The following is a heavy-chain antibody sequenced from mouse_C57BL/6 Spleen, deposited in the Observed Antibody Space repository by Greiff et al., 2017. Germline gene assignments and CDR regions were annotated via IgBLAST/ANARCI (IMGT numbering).Heavy chain of an antibody. CDR1: GFTFSSYG. CDR3: ARPREGDYWYFDV. CDR2: ISSGGSYT. J-gene: IGHJ1*03. Sequence: EVHLVESGGDLVKPGGSLKLSCAASGFTFSSYGMSWVRQTPDKRLEWVATISSGGSYTYYPDSVKGRFTISRDNAKNTLYLQMRSLKSEDTALYYCARPREGDYWYFDVWGTGTTVTVSS. V-gene: IGHV5-6*01.